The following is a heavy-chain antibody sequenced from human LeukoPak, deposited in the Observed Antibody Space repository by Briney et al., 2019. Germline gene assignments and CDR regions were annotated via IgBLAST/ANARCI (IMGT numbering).Heavy chain of an antibody. Sequence: SQTLSPTCTVSGGSISSYYWSWIRQPAGKGLEWIGRIYTSGSTNYNPSLKSRVTMSVDTSKNQFSPKLSSVTAADTAVYYCARSSSKLSGYDRWGQGTLVTVSS. D-gene: IGHD5-12*01. CDR3: ARSSSKLSGYDR. CDR1: GGSISSYY. J-gene: IGHJ5*02. CDR2: IYTSGST. V-gene: IGHV4-4*07.